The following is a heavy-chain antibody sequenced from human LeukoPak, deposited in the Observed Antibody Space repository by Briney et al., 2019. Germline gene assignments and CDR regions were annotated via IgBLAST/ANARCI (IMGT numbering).Heavy chain of an antibody. CDR2: INPNSGGT. D-gene: IGHD6-13*01. J-gene: IGHJ6*03. CDR1: GYTFTGYY. CDR3: GRAAAGSQHSYYYYYYMDV. V-gene: IGHV1-2*02. Sequence: EASVKASCKASGYTFTGYYMHWVRQAPGQGLEWMGWINPNSGGTNYAQKFRGGVTLTRDTSIRTAYMGMSRLRSENTTLYYLGRAAAGSQHSYYYYYYMDVWGKGTTVTISS.